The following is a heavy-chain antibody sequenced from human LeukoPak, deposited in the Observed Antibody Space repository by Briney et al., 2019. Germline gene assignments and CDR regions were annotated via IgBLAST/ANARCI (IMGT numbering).Heavy chain of an antibody. J-gene: IGHJ5*02. CDR2: IYPGGSDT. CDR1: RYIFSNYW. Sequence: GESLRISCTGSRYIFSNYWIVLGRPMPGEGPELVRIIYPGGSDTRYSPSYQGQVTISADKSNSTAYLQWSSLKASDSAMYYRARRSLVGATRSYFDLWGQGTLVTVSS. D-gene: IGHD1-26*01. CDR3: ARRSLVGATRSYFDL. V-gene: IGHV5-51*01.